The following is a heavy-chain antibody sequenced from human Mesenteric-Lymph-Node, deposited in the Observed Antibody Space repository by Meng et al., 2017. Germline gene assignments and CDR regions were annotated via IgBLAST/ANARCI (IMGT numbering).Heavy chain of an antibody. CDR3: ARPIAAAGWFDP. V-gene: IGHV4-39*01. CDR2: IYYSGRT. CDR1: GGPINSSSYY. Sequence: LQRQESGPGLVKPSETRSLTCTVSGGPINSSSYYWGWIRQPPGKGLEWIGSIYYSGRTYYNPSLKSRVTISVDTSKNQFSLKLSSVTAADTAVYYCARPIAAAGWFDPWGQGTLVTVSS. J-gene: IGHJ5*02. D-gene: IGHD6-13*01.